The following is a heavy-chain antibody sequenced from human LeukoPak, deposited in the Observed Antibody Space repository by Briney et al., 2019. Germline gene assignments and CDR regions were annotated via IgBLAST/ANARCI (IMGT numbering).Heavy chain of an antibody. CDR2: IYTSGST. Sequence: SQTLSLTCTVSGGSISSGSYYWSWIRQPAGKGLEWIGRIYTSGSTNYNPSLKSRVTISVDTSKNQFSLKLSSVTAADTAVYYCARGTLADAFDIWGQGTMVTVSS. CDR1: GGSISSGSYY. D-gene: IGHD1-14*01. J-gene: IGHJ3*02. V-gene: IGHV4-61*02. CDR3: ARGTLADAFDI.